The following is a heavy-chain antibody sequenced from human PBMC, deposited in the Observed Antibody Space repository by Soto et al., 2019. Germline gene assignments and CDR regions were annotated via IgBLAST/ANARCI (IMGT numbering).Heavy chain of an antibody. V-gene: IGHV1-18*01. D-gene: IGHD5-18*01. CDR1: GYTFTSYG. Sequence: ASLKVSCKASGYTFTSYGISWVRQAPGQGLEWMGWVSANNGNTNNAQKLQGRVTMTTDTSTSTAYMELSRLRSDDTAVYYCARVARGYSYGSPLEYYGMDVWGQGTTVTVSS. CDR2: VSANNGNT. J-gene: IGHJ6*02. CDR3: ARVARGYSYGSPLEYYGMDV.